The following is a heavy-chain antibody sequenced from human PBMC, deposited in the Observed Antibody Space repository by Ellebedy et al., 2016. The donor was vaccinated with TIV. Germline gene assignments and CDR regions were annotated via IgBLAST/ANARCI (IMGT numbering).Heavy chain of an antibody. CDR1: RYTFTSYY. CDR3: ARVLGRTVTTSAFDY. Sequence: ASVKVSXKASRYTFTSYYMHWVRQAPGQGLEWMGIINPSGGSTSYAQKFQGRVTMTRDTSTSTVYMELSSLRSEDTAVYYCARVLGRTVTTSAFDYWGQGTLVTVSS. J-gene: IGHJ4*02. V-gene: IGHV1-46*01. D-gene: IGHD4-17*01. CDR2: INPSGGST.